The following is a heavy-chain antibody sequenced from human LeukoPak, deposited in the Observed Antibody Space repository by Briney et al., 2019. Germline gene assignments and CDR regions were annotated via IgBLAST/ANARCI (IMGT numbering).Heavy chain of an antibody. CDR1: GYSFTSYW. D-gene: IGHD2-2*01. Sequence: GESLKISCKGSGYSFTSYWIAWVGQMPGKGLEWMGIIYPVDSDTRYSPSFEGQVTISADKSITTAYLQWTSVKASDTAMYYCARQGWSSTAYYHIDVWGKGTTVTVSS. CDR2: IYPVDSDT. J-gene: IGHJ6*03. CDR3: ARQGWSSTAYYHIDV. V-gene: IGHV5-51*01.